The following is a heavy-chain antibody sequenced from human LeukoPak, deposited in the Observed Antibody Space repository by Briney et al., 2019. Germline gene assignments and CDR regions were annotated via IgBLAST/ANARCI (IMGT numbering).Heavy chain of an antibody. V-gene: IGHV4-59*01. D-gene: IGHD3-16*02. Sequence: SETLSLTCTVSGRSISSYYWSWIRQPPGKGLEWIGYIYYSGSTNYNPSLKSRVTISVDTSKNQFSLKLSSVTAADTAVYYCAIIRLGELSFDYWGQGTLVTVSS. CDR2: IYYSGST. J-gene: IGHJ4*02. CDR3: AIIRLGELSFDY. CDR1: GRSISSYY.